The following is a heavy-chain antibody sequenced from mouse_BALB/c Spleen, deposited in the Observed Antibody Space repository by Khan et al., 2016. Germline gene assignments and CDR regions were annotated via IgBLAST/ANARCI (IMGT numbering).Heavy chain of an antibody. D-gene: IGHD2-14*01. CDR1: GFAFRSYW. CDR3: ARGTPFAN. Sequence: QVQLKESGAELVRPGSSVKISCKASGFAFRSYWMNWVKQRPGQGLEWIGQIYPGDGDTNYNGKFKGKATLTADKSSSTAYMQLSSLTSEDSAVYFCARGTPFANWGQGTLVTVSA. V-gene: IGHV1-80*01. CDR2: IYPGDGDT. J-gene: IGHJ3*01.